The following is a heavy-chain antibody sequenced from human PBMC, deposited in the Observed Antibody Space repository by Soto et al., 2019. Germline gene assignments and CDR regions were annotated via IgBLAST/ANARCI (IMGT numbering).Heavy chain of an antibody. J-gene: IGHJ2*01. D-gene: IGHD6-13*01. Sequence: EVQLVESGGGLVQPGGSLRLACAASGFTVSSNYMSWVRQAPGKGLEWVSIIYSDGSTYYADSVKGRFSISRHNSENTLYLQMNSLRPEDTAFYYCARDRIAATGTHYWYFDLWGRGTLVTVSS. CDR3: ARDRIAATGTHYWYFDL. V-gene: IGHV3-53*04. CDR2: IYSDGST. CDR1: GFTVSSNY.